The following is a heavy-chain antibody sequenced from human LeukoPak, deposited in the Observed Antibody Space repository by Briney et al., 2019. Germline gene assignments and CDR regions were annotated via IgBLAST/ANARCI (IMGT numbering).Heavy chain of an antibody. Sequence: GGSLRLSCAASGFTVSSNYMSWARQAPGKGLEWVSVIYSGGSTYYADSVKGRFTISRDNSKNTLYLQMNSLRAEDTAVYYCARAMGGSYYPFFDYWGQGTLVTVSS. CDR1: GFTVSSNY. D-gene: IGHD1-26*01. CDR3: ARAMGGSYYPFFDY. CDR2: IYSGGST. V-gene: IGHV3-53*01. J-gene: IGHJ4*02.